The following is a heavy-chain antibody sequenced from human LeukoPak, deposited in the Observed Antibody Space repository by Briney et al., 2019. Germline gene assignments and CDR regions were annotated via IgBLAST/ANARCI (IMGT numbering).Heavy chain of an antibody. D-gene: IGHD1-14*01. CDR1: GGSISSNNYY. V-gene: IGHV4-39*01. CDR3: ARDRSSYFDY. CDR2: IYNSGST. Sequence: SETLSLTCTVSGGSISSNNYYWGWVRQPPGKGLEWIGSIYNSGSTYYNPSLKSRVTISVDTSKNQFALKLSSVTAADTAVYYCARDRSSYFDYWGQGTLVTVSS. J-gene: IGHJ4*02.